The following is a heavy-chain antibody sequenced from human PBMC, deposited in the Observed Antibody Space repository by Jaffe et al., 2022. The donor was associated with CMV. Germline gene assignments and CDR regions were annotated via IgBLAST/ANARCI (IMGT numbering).Heavy chain of an antibody. Sequence: DVQLVESGGGLVNLGGSLRLSCTTSGLSSGSFTMNWVRQAPGKGLQWVSSMSGNGLYIYYADSLKGRFTISRGNAKNSVFLQMDNLRADDTAVYFCARSVGHKMDVWGQGTTVTVSS. D-gene: IGHD1-26*01. CDR2: MSGNGLYI. V-gene: IGHV3-21*01. CDR1: GLSSGSFT. CDR3: ARSVGHKMDV. J-gene: IGHJ6*02.